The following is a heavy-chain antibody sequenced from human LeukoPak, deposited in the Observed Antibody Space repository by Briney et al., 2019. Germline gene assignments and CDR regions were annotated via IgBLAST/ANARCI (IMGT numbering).Heavy chain of an antibody. J-gene: IGHJ4*02. Sequence: GASVKVSRKASGYSFTEIYMHWVRQPPGQGLEWMGWINPNKGGTNHAQKFQARDTMTRDTSTSTAYIELSSLTSDDTAVYHCERDITQVGATLQTYWGKGTLVSVSS. V-gene: IGHV1-2*02. CDR2: INPNKGGT. CDR3: ERDITQVGATLQTY. CDR1: GYSFTEIY. D-gene: IGHD1-26*01.